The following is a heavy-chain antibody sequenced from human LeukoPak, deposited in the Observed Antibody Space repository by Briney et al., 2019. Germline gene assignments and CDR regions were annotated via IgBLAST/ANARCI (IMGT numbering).Heavy chain of an antibody. CDR1: GFTFSSYG. Sequence: PGGSLRLSCAASGFTFSSYGMHWVRQAPGKGLEWVAVISYDGSNKYYADSVKGRFTISRDNSKNTLYLQMNSLSAEDTAVYYCAKVGRAAAGDYWGQGTLVTVSS. J-gene: IGHJ4*02. V-gene: IGHV3-30*18. D-gene: IGHD6-13*01. CDR3: AKVGRAAAGDY. CDR2: ISYDGSNK.